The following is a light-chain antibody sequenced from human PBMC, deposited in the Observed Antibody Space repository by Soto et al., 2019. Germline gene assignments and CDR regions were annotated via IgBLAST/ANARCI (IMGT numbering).Light chain of an antibody. V-gene: IGKV3D-15*01. CDR3: QQYNNWPPSIT. Sequence: EIVLTQSPGTLSLSPGERATLSCRASQSVSSSYLAWYQQKPGQAPRLLISDASNRATGIPARFSGSGSGTEFTLTISSLQSEDFAVYYCQQYNNWPPSITFGQGTRLEIK. J-gene: IGKJ5*01. CDR2: DAS. CDR1: QSVSSSY.